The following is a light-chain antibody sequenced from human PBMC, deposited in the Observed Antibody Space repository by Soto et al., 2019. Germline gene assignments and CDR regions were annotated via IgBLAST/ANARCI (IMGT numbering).Light chain of an antibody. J-gene: IGKJ5*01. Sequence: EIVLTQSRATLSVSPGARATRSWRASQSVSSSYLAWYQHKPGQAHRLILYGASSRATGIPDRFSGSGSGTDFTLIISRLEPEDFAVYYCQQHGDAPITFGQWT. V-gene: IGKV3-20*01. CDR3: QQHGDAPIT. CDR1: QSVSSSY. CDR2: GAS.